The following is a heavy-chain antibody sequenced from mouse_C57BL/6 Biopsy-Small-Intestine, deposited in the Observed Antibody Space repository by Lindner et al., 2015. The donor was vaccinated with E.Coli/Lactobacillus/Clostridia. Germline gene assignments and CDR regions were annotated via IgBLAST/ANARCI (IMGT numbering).Heavy chain of an antibody. CDR2: SATYKGNT. CDR1: GYTLPATV. D-gene: IGHD1-1*01. V-gene: IGHV1-59*01. J-gene: IGHJ2*01. CDR3: ARARVYYYDSSGNPLYYFDY. Sequence: SVKVSCKASGYTLPATVSVGCDRPLDKGLSGWDGSATYKGNTNYAQKLQGRVTMTTDTSTSTAYMELRSLRSDDTAVYYCARARVYYYDSSGNPLYYFDYWGQGNPGHRLL.